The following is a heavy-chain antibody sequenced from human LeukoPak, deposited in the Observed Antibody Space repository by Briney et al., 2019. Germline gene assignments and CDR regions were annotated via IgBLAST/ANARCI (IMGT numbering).Heavy chain of an antibody. CDR2: ISSSSSTI. CDR3: ARTGDLIYRTADIVVVPAAPFDP. V-gene: IGHV3-48*02. D-gene: IGHD2-2*01. Sequence: GGSLRLSCAASEFTFTIYSMNWVRQAPGKGLEWVSYISSSSSTIDYADSVKGRFTISRDNAKNSLYLQMNSLRDEDTAVYYCARTGDLIYRTADIVVVPAAPFDPWGQGTLVTVSS. J-gene: IGHJ5*02. CDR1: EFTFTIYS.